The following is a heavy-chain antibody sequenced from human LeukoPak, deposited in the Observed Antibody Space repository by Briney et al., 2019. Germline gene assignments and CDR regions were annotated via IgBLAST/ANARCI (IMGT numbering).Heavy chain of an antibody. CDR2: IYYSGST. CDR1: GGSISSYY. J-gene: IGHJ3*02. V-gene: IGHV4-59*01. CDR3: ARAEQLVGVLDAFDI. D-gene: IGHD6-6*01. Sequence: PSETLSLTCTVSGGSISSYYWSWIRQPPGKGLEWIGYIYYSGSTNYNPSLKSRVTISVDTSKNQFSLKLSSVTAADTAVYYCARAEQLVGVLDAFDIWGQGTMVTVSS.